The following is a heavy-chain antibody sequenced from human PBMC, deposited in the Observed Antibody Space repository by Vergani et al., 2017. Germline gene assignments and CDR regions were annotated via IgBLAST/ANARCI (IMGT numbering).Heavy chain of an antibody. J-gene: IGHJ6*03. CDR3: AKDGTDCSSTSCYTWNYYYYYMDV. Sequence: EVQLLESGGGLVQPGGSLRLSCAASGFTFSSYAMSWVRQAPGKGLEWVSAISGSGGSTYYADSVKGRFTISRDNSKNTLYLQMNSLRAEDTAVYYCAKDGTDCSSTSCYTWNYYYYYMDVWGKGTTVTVSS. CDR1: GFTFSSYA. D-gene: IGHD2-2*02. V-gene: IGHV3-23*01. CDR2: ISGSGGST.